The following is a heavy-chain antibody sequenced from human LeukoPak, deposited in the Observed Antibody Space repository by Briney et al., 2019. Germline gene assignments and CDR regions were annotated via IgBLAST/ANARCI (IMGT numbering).Heavy chain of an antibody. D-gene: IGHD6-25*01. CDR2: INPNSGGT. CDR1: GYTFAGYY. V-gene: IGHV1-2*02. J-gene: IGHJ6*03. Sequence: ASVKVSCKASGYTFAGYYMHWVRQAPGQGLEWMGWINPNSGGTNYAQKFQGRVTMTRDTSISTAYMELSRLRSEDTAVYYCARDLAASPTYYYYYMDVWGKGTTVTVSS. CDR3: ARDLAASPTYYYYYMDV.